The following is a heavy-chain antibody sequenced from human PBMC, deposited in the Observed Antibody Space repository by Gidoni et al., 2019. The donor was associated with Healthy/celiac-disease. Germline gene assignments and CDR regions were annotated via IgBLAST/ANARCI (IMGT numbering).Heavy chain of an antibody. CDR1: GGPFSSYS. J-gene: IGHJ4*02. V-gene: IGHV1-69*01. CDR3: ARGGIAVAGHLNY. Sequence: QVQLAQSGAEVKKPGSSVKVSCKAAGGPFSSYSISWVRQAPGQGLEWMGGAIPIFGTASYAQKCQGRVTITADESTSTAYMELSSLRSEDTAVYYCARGGIAVAGHLNYWGQGTLVTVSS. CDR2: AIPIFGTA. D-gene: IGHD6-19*01.